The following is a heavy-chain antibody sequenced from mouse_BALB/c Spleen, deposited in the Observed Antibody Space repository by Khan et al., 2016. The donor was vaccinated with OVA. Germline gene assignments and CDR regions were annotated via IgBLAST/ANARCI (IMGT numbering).Heavy chain of an antibody. J-gene: IGHJ2*01. CDR1: GFTFSSYG. CDR2: ISGDSNTI. CDR3: ATSYFYGYYFDY. D-gene: IGHD1-1*01. V-gene: IGHV5-17*02. Sequence: EVELVESGGGLVQPGGSRKLSCAASGFTFSSYGMHWVRQAPEKGLEWVAYISGDSNTIYYADTVKGRFTISRDNPKNTLFLRMTSLMSEDTYMYYCATSYFYGYYFDYWGPGTTLTVSS.